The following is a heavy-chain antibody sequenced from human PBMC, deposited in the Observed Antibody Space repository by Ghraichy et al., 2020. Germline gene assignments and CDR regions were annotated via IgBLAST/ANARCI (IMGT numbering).Heavy chain of an antibody. CDR3: ARDLNSGYDPS. D-gene: IGHD5-12*01. CDR2: ISSSGSTI. Sequence: GGSLRLSCAASGFTFSDYYMSWIRQAPGKGLKWVSYISSSGSTIYYADSVKGRFTISRDNAKNSLYLQMNSLRAEDTAVYYCARDLNSGYDPSWGQGTMVTVSS. CDR1: GFTFSDYY. J-gene: IGHJ3*01. V-gene: IGHV3-11*01.